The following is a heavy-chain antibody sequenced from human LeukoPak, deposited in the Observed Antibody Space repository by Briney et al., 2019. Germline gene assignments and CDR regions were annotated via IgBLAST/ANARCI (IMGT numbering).Heavy chain of an antibody. Sequence: SETLSLTCTVSGGSISNSYWSWVRQPPGKGLEWIGHIYSSGSTTYSPSLKSRVTMSVDTSKNQFSLKLTSVTAADTAVYYCARGIMTTVPTLDYWGQGALVTVSS. J-gene: IGHJ4*02. CDR3: ARGIMTTVPTLDY. CDR2: IYSSGST. CDR1: GGSISNSY. D-gene: IGHD4-17*01. V-gene: IGHV4-59*01.